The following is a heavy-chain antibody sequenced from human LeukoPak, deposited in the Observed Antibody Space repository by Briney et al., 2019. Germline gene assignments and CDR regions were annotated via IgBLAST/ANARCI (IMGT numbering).Heavy chain of an antibody. J-gene: IGHJ4*02. CDR2: ISSSSSYI. V-gene: IGHV3-21*01. D-gene: IGHD3-10*01. CDR3: ARDLDGSGTYFNVGWDY. CDR1: GFTFSSHS. Sequence: GGSLRLSCAASGFTFSSHSMNWVRQAPGKGLEWVSSISSSSSYIYYADSVKGRFTISRDNAKNSLYLQMNSLRAEDTAVYYCARDLDGSGTYFNVGWDYWGQGTLVTVSS.